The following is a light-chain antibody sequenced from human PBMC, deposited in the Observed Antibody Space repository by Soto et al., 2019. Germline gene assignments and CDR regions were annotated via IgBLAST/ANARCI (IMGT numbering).Light chain of an antibody. Sequence: QSVLTQPPSASGTPGQRVTISWSGSSANIGSNTVKWYQHLPGTAPKLLIYTNSQRPSGVPDRFSGSKSGTSASLAISGLQFEDGADYYCAAWDDSLKGLVFGTGTKLTVL. CDR3: AAWDDSLKGLV. CDR1: SANIGSNT. J-gene: IGLJ1*01. V-gene: IGLV1-44*01. CDR2: TNS.